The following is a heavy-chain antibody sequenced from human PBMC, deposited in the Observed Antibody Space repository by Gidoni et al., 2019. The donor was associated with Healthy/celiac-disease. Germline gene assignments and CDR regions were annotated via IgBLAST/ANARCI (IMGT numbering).Heavy chain of an antibody. D-gene: IGHD1-1*01. Sequence: EVQLVESGGGLVQPGRSLRLSCAASGFTFDDYAMHWVRQAPGKGLEWVSGISWNSGSIGYADSVKGRFTISRDNAKNSLYLQMNSLRAEDTALYYCAKDITGTTGARFDYWGQGTLVTVSS. CDR1: GFTFDDYA. V-gene: IGHV3-9*01. CDR3: AKDITGTTGARFDY. J-gene: IGHJ4*02. CDR2: ISWNSGSI.